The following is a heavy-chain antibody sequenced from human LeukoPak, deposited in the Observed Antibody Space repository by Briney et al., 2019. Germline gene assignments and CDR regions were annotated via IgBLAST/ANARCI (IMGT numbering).Heavy chain of an antibody. CDR3: ARILTTGTTAFAY. J-gene: IGHJ4*02. Sequence: NPSETLSLTCAVYGGSFSGYYWSWIRQPPGKGLEWIGEINHSGSTNYNPSLKSRVTISVDTSKNQFSLKLSSVTAADTAVYYCARILTTGTTAFAYWGQGTLVTVSS. D-gene: IGHD1-1*01. CDR1: GGSFSGYY. CDR2: INHSGST. V-gene: IGHV4-34*01.